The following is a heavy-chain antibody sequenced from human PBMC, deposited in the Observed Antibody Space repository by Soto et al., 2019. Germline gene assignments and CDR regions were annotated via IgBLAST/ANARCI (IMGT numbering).Heavy chain of an antibody. V-gene: IGHV3-33*01. CDR1: GFAFSSFG. CDR2: IWYDGSDK. J-gene: IGHJ4*02. D-gene: IGHD3-16*01. Sequence: QVQLVESGGGVVQPGRSLRLSCAASGFAFSSFGMHWVRQAPGKGLEGVAIIWYDGSDKYYADSVKGRFTISRDNSKNTLYLQMNSLRAEDTAVYHCAFGNLSYYFDYWGQGTPVTVSS. CDR3: AFGNLSYYFDY.